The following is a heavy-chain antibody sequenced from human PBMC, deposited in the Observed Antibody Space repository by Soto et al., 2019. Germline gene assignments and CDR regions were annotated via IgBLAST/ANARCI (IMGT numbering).Heavy chain of an antibody. CDR1: GYSISSSNW. V-gene: IGHV4-28*01. D-gene: IGHD6-19*01. J-gene: IGHJ4*02. CDR2: IYYSGSP. Sequence: QVQLQESGPGLVKPSDTLSLTCAVSGYSISSSNWWGWIRQPPGKGLEWIGYIYYSGSPYYNPSLKSRVTMSVDTSKNQFSLKLSSVTAVDTAVYYCARWGGSGWYVGYFDYWGQGTLVTVSS. CDR3: ARWGGSGWYVGYFDY.